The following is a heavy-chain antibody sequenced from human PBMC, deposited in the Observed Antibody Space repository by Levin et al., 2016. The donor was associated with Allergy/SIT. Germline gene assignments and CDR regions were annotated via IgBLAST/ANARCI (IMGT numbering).Heavy chain of an antibody. J-gene: IGHJ3*02. D-gene: IGHD2-2*01. Sequence: RQAPGKGLEWIGSVFYTGNTYYNPSLKSRVTISVDTSKNQYSLKLNSVTAADTAVYYCARATYATFFDAFDIWGQGTMVTVSS. V-gene: IGHV4-39*01. CDR3: ARATYATFFDAFDI. CDR2: VFYTGNT.